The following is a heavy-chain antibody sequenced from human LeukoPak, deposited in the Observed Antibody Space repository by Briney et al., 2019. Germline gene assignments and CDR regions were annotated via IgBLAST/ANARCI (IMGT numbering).Heavy chain of an antibody. CDR2: ISYDGSNK. V-gene: IGHV3-30-3*01. J-gene: IGHJ4*02. Sequence: GGSLRLSCAASGFTFSSYAMHWVRQAPGKGLEWVAVISYDGSNKYYADSVKGRFTISRDNSKNTLYLQMNSLRAEDTAVYYCARGIGYWGQGTLVTVSS. CDR1: GFTFSSYA. CDR3: ARGIGY.